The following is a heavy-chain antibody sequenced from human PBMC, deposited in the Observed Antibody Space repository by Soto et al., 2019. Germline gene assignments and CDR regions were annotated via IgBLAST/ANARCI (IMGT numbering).Heavy chain of an antibody. V-gene: IGHV1-18*01. CDR2: ISPYTGNT. Sequence: QVQLVQSGDEVKKPGASVKVSCKASGYIFVNYGIAWVRQAPGQGLEWMGWISPYTGNTHSATKVQGRLTMTTDTTXSTAYMDLGSLTSDETAVYYCVMVDNYVTPTPQDVWGQGTTVTVSS. J-gene: IGHJ6*02. CDR1: GYIFVNYG. D-gene: IGHD3-16*01. CDR3: VMVDNYVTPTPQDV.